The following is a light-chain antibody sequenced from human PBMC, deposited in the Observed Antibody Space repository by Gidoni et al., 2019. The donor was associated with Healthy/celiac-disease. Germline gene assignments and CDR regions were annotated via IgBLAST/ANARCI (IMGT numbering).Light chain of an antibody. J-gene: IGKJ4*02. CDR1: QDISNY. Sequence: DIQMTQSPSSLSASVGDRVTITCQASQDISNYLHWYQQKPGKAPKLLTYDASNLETGVPSRFSGSGSGTDFTFTISSRQPDDIATYYCQQYDNHPLTFGGGTKVEIK. CDR2: DAS. CDR3: QQYDNHPLT. V-gene: IGKV1-33*01.